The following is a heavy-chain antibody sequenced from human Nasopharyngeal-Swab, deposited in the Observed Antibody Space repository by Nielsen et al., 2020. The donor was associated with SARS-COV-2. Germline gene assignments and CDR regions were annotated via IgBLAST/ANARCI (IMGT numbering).Heavy chain of an antibody. CDR2: IKEDGREK. CDR1: GFSFSRNW. V-gene: IGHV3-7*03. Sequence: GGSLRLSCAASGFSFSRNWMSWVRQIPGQGLEWVAKIKEDGREKYYMDSVKGRFTISRDNAKNSLYLQMDSLRVEDTAVYYCTRALSNGFDVWGQGSVVTVSS. CDR3: TRALSNGFDV. D-gene: IGHD5/OR15-5a*01. J-gene: IGHJ3*01.